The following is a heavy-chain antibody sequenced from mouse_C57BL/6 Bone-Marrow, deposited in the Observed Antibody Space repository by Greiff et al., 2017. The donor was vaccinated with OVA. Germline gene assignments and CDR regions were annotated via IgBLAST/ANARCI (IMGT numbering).Heavy chain of an antibody. D-gene: IGHD2-3*01. CDR1: GYTFTDYE. V-gene: IGHV1-15*01. CDR3: TRYYDGDDFDY. CDR2: IDPETGGT. Sequence: VQVVESGAELVRPGASVTLSCKASGYTFTDYEMHWVKQTPVHGLEWIGAIDPETGGTAYNQKFKGKAILTADKSSSTAYMELRSLTSEDSAVYYCTRYYDGDDFDYWGQGTTLTVSS. J-gene: IGHJ2*01.